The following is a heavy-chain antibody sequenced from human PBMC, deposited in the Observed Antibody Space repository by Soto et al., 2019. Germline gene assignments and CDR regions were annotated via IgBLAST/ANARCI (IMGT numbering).Heavy chain of an antibody. CDR3: ARQLPDLLGYCSGGSCLFDY. CDR1: GYSFTSYW. J-gene: IGHJ4*02. V-gene: IGHV5-51*01. CDR2: IYPGDSDT. D-gene: IGHD2-15*01. Sequence: GESLKISCKGSGYSFTSYWIGWVRQMPGKGLEWMGIIYPGDSDTRYSPSFQGQGTISADKSISTAYLQWSSLKASDTAMYYCARQLPDLLGYCSGGSCLFDYWGQGTLVTVSS.